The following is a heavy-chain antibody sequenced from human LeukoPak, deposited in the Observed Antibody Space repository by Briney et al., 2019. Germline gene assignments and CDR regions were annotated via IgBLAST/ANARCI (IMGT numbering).Heavy chain of an antibody. J-gene: IGHJ6*03. CDR1: GFTFSSYS. D-gene: IGHD3-3*01. V-gene: IGHV3-21*01. Sequence: PGGSLRLSCAASGFTFSSYSMNWVRQAPGKGLEWVSSISSSSSYIYYADSVKGRFTISRDNAKNSLYLQMYSLRAEDTAVYYCARTGPVTNYYYYYMDVWGKGTTVTVSS. CDR2: ISSSSSYI. CDR3: ARTGPVTNYYYYYMDV.